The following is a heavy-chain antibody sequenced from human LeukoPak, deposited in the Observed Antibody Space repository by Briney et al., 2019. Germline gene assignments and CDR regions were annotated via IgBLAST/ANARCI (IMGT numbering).Heavy chain of an antibody. V-gene: IGHV3-48*04. Sequence: GGSLRLYCAASRFTFSSYSMNWVRQAPGKGLEWVSYISSGSSTINYADSVKGRFTISRDNAKNSLHLQMNSLRAEDTAVFYSVCSNRSWFSHWRQGTLVTVST. D-gene: IGHD6-13*01. CDR2: ISSGSSTI. CDR1: RFTFSSYS. CDR3: VCSNRSWFSH. J-gene: IGHJ4*02.